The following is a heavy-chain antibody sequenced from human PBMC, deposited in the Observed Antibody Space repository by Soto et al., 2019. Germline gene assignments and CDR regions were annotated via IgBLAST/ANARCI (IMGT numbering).Heavy chain of an antibody. Sequence: SETLALSCSVSVGSINSASYYWSWVRQRPGKGLEWIGHIFHSGSAYYNAFLKTRLSISVDTSKNQFSLKLNSVTAADTAVYYCARLRDYYHTSGYPQGFYFDYWAQGTLVTVSS. CDR1: VGSINSASYY. V-gene: IGHV4-31*03. CDR2: IFHSGSA. CDR3: ARLRDYYHTSGYPQGFYFDY. D-gene: IGHD3-22*01. J-gene: IGHJ4*02.